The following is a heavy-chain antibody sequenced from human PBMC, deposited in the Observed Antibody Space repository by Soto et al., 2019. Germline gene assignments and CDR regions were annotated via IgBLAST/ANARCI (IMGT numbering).Heavy chain of an antibody. D-gene: IGHD3-10*01. Sequence: GSLRLSCAASGXTFSSYSMSWVRQAPGKGLEWVSAISGSGGSTYYADSVKGRFTISRDNSKKTLYLQMNSLRAEDTDVYYCAKDLFLGQRYFDYWGQGTLVTVSS. J-gene: IGHJ4*02. V-gene: IGHV3-23*01. CDR3: AKDLFLGQRYFDY. CDR2: ISGSGGST. CDR1: GXTFSSYS.